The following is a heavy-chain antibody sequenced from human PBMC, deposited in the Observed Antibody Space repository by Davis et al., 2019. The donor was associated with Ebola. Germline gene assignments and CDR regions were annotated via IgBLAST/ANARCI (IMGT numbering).Heavy chain of an antibody. J-gene: IGHJ4*02. V-gene: IGHV1-2*06. Sequence: AASVKVSCKASGYTFTSYDINWVRQATGQGLEWMGRINPNSGGTNYAEKFLGRVTMTRDTSITTAYMELGSLTSADTAVYYCARDRRLSSDYVGGSYPSDYWGQGTLVTVSS. CDR3: ARDRRLSSDYVGGSYPSDY. CDR2: INPNSGGT. CDR1: GYTFTSYD. D-gene: IGHD3-16*02.